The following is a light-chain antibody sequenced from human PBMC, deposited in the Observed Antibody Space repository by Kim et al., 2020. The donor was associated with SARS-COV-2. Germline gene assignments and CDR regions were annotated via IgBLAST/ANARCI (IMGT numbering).Light chain of an antibody. J-gene: IGKJ1*01. Sequence: SPGERATLSCRASQTVTNNYLAWYQHKPGRAPSLLFYGASNRAAGIPDRSSGSGSGTDFTLTISSLEPEDFAVYYCQQFAASPWTFGQGTKVDIK. V-gene: IGKV3-20*01. CDR2: GAS. CDR1: QTVTNNY. CDR3: QQFAASPWT.